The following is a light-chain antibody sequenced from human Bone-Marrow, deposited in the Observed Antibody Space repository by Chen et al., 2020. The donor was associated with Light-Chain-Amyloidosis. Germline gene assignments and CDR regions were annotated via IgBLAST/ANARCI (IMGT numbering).Light chain of an antibody. Sequence: DIQMIQSPSSLSASVGGRVTITCRASQSISSYVNWYQLKPGKAPKLLIFAASSLQSGVPSRFSGGGSGTDFTLTISSLQPEDSATYFCQQCYSSLLLTFGGGTKGEIK. J-gene: IGKJ4*01. CDR2: AAS. V-gene: IGKV1-39*01. CDR1: QSISSY. CDR3: QQCYSSLLLT.